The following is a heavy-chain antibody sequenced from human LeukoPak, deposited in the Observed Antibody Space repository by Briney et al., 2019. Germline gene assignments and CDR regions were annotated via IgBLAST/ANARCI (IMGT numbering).Heavy chain of an antibody. V-gene: IGHV3-23*01. CDR3: ARGRYDWNDVGYFDY. CDR1: GFTFSTYA. D-gene: IGHD1-1*01. CDR2: IFGNGRTT. J-gene: IGHJ4*02. Sequence: GGSLRLSCAASGFTFSTYAMSWVREAPGKGLGWVSAIFGNGRTTYSADSVKGRFAISRDNSKNTLYLQMNSLRAEDTAVYYCARGRYDWNDVGYFDYWGQGTLVSVSS.